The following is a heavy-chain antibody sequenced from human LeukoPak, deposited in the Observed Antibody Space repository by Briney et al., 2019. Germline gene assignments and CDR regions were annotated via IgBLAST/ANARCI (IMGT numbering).Heavy chain of an antibody. CDR3: AKDFLYYYDSSGTPNAFDI. D-gene: IGHD3-22*01. V-gene: IGHV3-23*01. CDR1: GFTFSSYA. J-gene: IGHJ3*02. CDR2: ISGSGGST. Sequence: GGSLRLSCAASGFTFSSYAMSWVRQAPGKGLEWVSAISGSGGSTYYADSVKGRFTISTDNSKNTLYLQMNSLRAEDTAVYYCAKDFLYYYDSSGTPNAFDIWGQGTMVTVSS.